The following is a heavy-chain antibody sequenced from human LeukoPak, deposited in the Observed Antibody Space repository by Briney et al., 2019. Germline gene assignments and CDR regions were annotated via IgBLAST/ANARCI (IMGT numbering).Heavy chain of an antibody. CDR1: GGTFSSYA. D-gene: IGHD6-13*01. CDR3: ARDSRSSWYRGYYYYYYMDV. CDR2: IIPIFGTA. Sequence: SVKVSCKASGGTFSSYAISWVRQAPGQGLEWMGGIIPIFGTANYAQKFQGRVTITADESTSTAYMELSSLRSEDTAVYYCARDSRSSWYRGYYYYYYMDVWGKGTTVTVSS. J-gene: IGHJ6*03. V-gene: IGHV1-69*13.